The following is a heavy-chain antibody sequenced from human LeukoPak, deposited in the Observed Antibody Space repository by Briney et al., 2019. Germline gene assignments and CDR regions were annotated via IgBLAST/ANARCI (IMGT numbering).Heavy chain of an antibody. D-gene: IGHD3-3*01. CDR2: IYTSGST. CDR1: GGSISSGSYY. V-gene: IGHV4-61*02. CDR3: ARDRSYYDFWSDIVYYMDV. Sequence: SETLSLTCTVSGGSISSGSYYWSWIRQPAGKGLEWIGRIYTSGSTNYNPSLKSRVTMSVDTSKNQFSLKLSSVTAADTVVYYCARDRSYYDFWSDIVYYMDVWGKGTTVTVSS. J-gene: IGHJ6*03.